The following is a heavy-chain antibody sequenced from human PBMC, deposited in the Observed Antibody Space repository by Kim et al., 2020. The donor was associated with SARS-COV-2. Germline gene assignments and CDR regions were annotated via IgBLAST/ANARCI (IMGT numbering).Heavy chain of an antibody. CDR1: GGSISSSSYY. V-gene: IGHV4-39*07. CDR2: IYYGGST. J-gene: IGHJ3*02. Sequence: SETLSLTCTVSGGSISSSSYYWGWLRQPPGTGLEWIGNIYYGGSTYYNPSLKSRVTISLDTSKNQLSLKLSSVTAADTAVYYCARQYYYDSADGFDIWGQGTMVTVSS. CDR3: ARQYYYDSADGFDI. D-gene: IGHD3-22*01.